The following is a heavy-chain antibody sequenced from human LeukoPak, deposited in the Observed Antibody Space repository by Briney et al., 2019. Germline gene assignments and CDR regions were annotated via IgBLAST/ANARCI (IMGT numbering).Heavy chain of an antibody. V-gene: IGHV3-74*01. CDR3: AKDRRRADYTKSWYFFDAFEV. D-gene: IGHD6-13*01. Sequence: GGSLRLSCVASGFTFSSYWMHWVRQAPRKGLAWVSRISGDGRNINYADSVRGRFTISIDNSKHTLYLQMNSLRAEDTAVYYCAKDRRRADYTKSWYFFDAFEVRGQGTMVTVSS. CDR1: GFTFSSYW. CDR2: ISGDGRNI. J-gene: IGHJ3*01.